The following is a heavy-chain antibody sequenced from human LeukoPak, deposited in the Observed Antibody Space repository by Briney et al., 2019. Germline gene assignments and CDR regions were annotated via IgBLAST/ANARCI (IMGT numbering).Heavy chain of an antibody. V-gene: IGHV1-18*01. Sequence: VASVKVSCKASGYTFTRYGISWVRQAPGQGLEWMGWINPYNGNTNYAHKLQGRVTMTTDAYTSTAYMELRSLRSYDTAVYYCARGPPGHYCGSEGSIYYWGQGTLVAVSS. J-gene: IGHJ4*02. CDR3: ARGPPGHYCGSEGSIYY. CDR2: INPYNGNT. D-gene: IGHD3-10*01. CDR1: GYTFTRYG.